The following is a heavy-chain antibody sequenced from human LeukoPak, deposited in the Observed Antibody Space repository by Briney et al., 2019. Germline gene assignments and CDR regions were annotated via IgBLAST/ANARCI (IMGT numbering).Heavy chain of an antibody. Sequence: SETLSLTCTVSGGSISNYFWSWVRQPAGKGLEWIGRIYSTGRSDYNPSLKSRITISVDTSKNQFSLKLSSVTAADTAVYYCARSHQLSSGYSGSDYWGQGTLVTVSS. D-gene: IGHD3-22*01. J-gene: IGHJ4*02. CDR1: GGSISNYF. V-gene: IGHV4-4*07. CDR3: ARSHQLSSGYSGSDY. CDR2: IYSTGRS.